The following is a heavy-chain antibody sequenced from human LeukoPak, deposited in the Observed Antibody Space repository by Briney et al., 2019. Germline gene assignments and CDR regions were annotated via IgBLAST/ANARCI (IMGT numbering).Heavy chain of an antibody. CDR2: IRSKANSYAT. Sequence: GGSLRLSCAASGFTFSGSAMHWVRQASGKGLEWVGRIRSKANSYATAYAASVKGRFTISRDESKNAAYLQMNSLKTEDTAVYYCTRRAKDDSSGYYSTWGQGTLVTVSS. CDR3: TRRAKDDSSGYYST. D-gene: IGHD3-22*01. V-gene: IGHV3-73*01. J-gene: IGHJ5*02. CDR1: GFTFSGSA.